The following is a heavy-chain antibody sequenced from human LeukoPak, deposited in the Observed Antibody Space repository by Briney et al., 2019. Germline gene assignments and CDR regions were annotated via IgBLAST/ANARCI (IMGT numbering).Heavy chain of an antibody. CDR2: IYYSGST. J-gene: IGHJ3*02. CDR1: GGSISSSSYY. CDR3: AKDHVRGPSIAVAGLAFDI. V-gene: IGHV4-39*07. D-gene: IGHD6-19*01. Sequence: SETLSLTCTVSGGSISSSSYYWGWIRQPPGKGLEWIGSIYYSGSTYYNPSLKSRVTISVDTSKNQFSLKLSSVTAADTAVYYCAKDHVRGPSIAVAGLAFDIWGQGTMVTVSS.